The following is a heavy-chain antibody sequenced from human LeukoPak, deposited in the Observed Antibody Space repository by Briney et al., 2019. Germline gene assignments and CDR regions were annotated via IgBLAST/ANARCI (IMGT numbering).Heavy chain of an antibody. V-gene: IGHV4-59*08. Sequence: SETLSLTCNVSGGSISSYYWSWIQQPPGKGLEWIGYIHYRGYTKYNPSLKSRVAMSVDTSKNQFSLKLNSVTAADTAVYYCARATIEDTWYVGSTDVWGQGTTVTVSS. J-gene: IGHJ6*02. D-gene: IGHD6-13*01. CDR3: ARATIEDTWYVGSTDV. CDR1: GGSISSYY. CDR2: IHYRGYT.